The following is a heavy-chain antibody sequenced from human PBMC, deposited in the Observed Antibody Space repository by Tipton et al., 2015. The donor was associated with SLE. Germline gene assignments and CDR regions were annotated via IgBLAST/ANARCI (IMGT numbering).Heavy chain of an antibody. Sequence: TLSLTCTLSGGSISTYYWSWIRQPPGKGLEWIGYIYYSGTTNNNPSLKSRVTISVDTSKNQFSLKLSSVTAADTAVYYCARKQLWAGSSWFDPWGQGTLVTVSS. D-gene: IGHD5-18*01. V-gene: IGHV4-59*12. J-gene: IGHJ5*02. CDR3: ARKQLWAGSSWFDP. CDR1: GGSISTYY. CDR2: IYYSGTT.